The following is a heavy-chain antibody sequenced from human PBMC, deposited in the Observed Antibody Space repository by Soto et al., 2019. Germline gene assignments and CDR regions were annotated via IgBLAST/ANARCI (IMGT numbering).Heavy chain of an antibody. CDR2: IKTKTDGGAT. J-gene: IGHJ4*02. CDR3: TTFSYDDLLRHYGLDY. Sequence: EVLLVESGGGLVEPGGSLRLSCAASGFTFSNAWMSWVRQAPGKGLEWVGRIKTKTDGGATDYAAPVKGRFTISRDDSKNTLLLQMSSLATEDTALYYCTTFSYDDLLRHYGLDYWGQGTLVTVSS. V-gene: IGHV3-15*01. D-gene: IGHD3-10*01. CDR1: GFTFSNAW.